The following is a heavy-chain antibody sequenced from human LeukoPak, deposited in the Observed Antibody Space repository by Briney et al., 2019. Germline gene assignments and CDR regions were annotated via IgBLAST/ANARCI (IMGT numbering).Heavy chain of an antibody. CDR3: ARDLRLSTGMSGAFDI. V-gene: IGHV1-2*02. J-gene: IGHJ3*02. CDR1: GYTFTGYY. D-gene: IGHD1-1*01. CDR2: INPNSGGT. Sequence: ASVKVSCRASGYTFTGYYMHWVRQAPGQGLEWMGWINPNSGGTNYAQKFQGRVTMTRDTSISTAYMELSRLRSDDTAVYYCARDLRLSTGMSGAFDIWGQGTMVTVSS.